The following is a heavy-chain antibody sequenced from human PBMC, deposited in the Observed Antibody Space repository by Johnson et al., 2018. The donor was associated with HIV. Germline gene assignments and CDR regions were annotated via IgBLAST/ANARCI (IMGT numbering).Heavy chain of an antibody. CDR2: INWNGGST. CDR3: ARPPVECSESPGGVDL. CDR1: GLTFEDYG. J-gene: IGHJ3*01. V-gene: IGHV3-20*04. D-gene: IGHD2-15*01. Sequence: VQLVESGGGVVRPGGSLRLSCAASGLTFEDYGMSWVRQAPGKGLEWVSGINWNGGSTGYADSVEGRFTISRDNAKNSLYLQMNSLRVEDTALYYCARPPVECSESPGGVDLWGQGTKVTVSS.